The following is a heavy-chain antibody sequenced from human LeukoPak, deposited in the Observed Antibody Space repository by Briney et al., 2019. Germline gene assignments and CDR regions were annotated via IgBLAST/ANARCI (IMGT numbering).Heavy chain of an antibody. CDR2: IYHSGST. V-gene: IGHV4-38-2*01. J-gene: IGHJ3*02. CDR1: GYSISSGYY. Sequence: SETLSLTCAVSGYSISSGYYWGWIRQPPGKGLEWIGSIYHSGSTYYNPSLKSRVTISVDTSKNQFSLKLSSVTAADTAVYYCARVVVIQDAFDIWGQGTMVTVSS. CDR3: ARVVVIQDAFDI. D-gene: IGHD3-22*01.